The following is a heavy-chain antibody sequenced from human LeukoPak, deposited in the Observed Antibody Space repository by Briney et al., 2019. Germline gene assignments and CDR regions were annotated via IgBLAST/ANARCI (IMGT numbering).Heavy chain of an antibody. J-gene: IGHJ4*02. CDR2: IYSGGST. Sequence: PGGSLRLSCAASGFTVSSNYMSWLRQAPGKGLEWVSVIYSGGSTYYADSVKGRFTISRDNSKNTLYLQMNSLRAEDTAVYYCARERVVRGVISAFDYWGQGTLVTVSS. V-gene: IGHV3-66*01. CDR3: ARERVVRGVISAFDY. CDR1: GFTVSSNY. D-gene: IGHD3-10*01.